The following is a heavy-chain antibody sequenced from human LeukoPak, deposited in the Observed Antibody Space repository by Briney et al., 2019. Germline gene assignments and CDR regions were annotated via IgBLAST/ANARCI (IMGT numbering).Heavy chain of an antibody. CDR2: ISSSSSYI. CDR3: ARARSPTVTTPHNDY. V-gene: IGHV3-21*01. CDR1: GCTFSSYS. J-gene: IGHJ4*02. D-gene: IGHD4-17*01. Sequence: NPGGSLRLSCAASGCTFSSYSMNWVRQAPGKGLEWVSSISSSSSYIYYADSVKGRFTISRDNAKNSLYLQMNSLRAEDTAVYYCARARSPTVTTPHNDYWGQGTLVTVSS.